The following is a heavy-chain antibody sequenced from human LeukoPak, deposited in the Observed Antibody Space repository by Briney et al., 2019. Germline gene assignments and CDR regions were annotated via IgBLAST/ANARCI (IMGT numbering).Heavy chain of an antibody. CDR3: VRDDDRPDNGLDY. CDR1: GFTFSSYA. V-gene: IGHV3-23*01. J-gene: IGHJ4*02. D-gene: IGHD3-22*01. Sequence: PGGSLRLSCAASGFTFSSYAMSWVRQAPGKGLEWVSAISGSGGSTYYADSVKGRFTISRDNSKNTLYLQMNSLRAEYTAVYYCVRDDDRPDNGLDYWGQGTLVTVSS. CDR2: ISGSGGST.